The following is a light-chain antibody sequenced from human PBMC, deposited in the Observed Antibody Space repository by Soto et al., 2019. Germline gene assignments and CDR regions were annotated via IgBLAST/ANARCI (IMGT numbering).Light chain of an antibody. Sequence: DIVMAQSPDSLAVSLGERATINCKSSQSVLHSSKNQNYLAWYQQKPGQPPKLLIYWASTRESGVPDRFSGSGSGTDFTLTISGLQAEDVAVYYCQQYYSTPPAFGQGTKVEIK. V-gene: IGKV4-1*01. J-gene: IGKJ1*01. CDR1: QSVLHSSKNQNY. CDR3: QQYYSTPPA. CDR2: WAS.